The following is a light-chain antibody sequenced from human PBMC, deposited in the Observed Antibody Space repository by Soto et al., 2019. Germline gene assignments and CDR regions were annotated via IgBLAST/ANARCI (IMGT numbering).Light chain of an antibody. CDR3: CSYAGSRTFV. Sequence: QSVLTQPASVSGSPGQSITVSCTGTSSDVGAYNLVSWYQQHTGKAPRLIIYEGTKRPSGISDRFSGSKSDNTASLTISGLRAEDEAHYHCCSYAGSRTFVFGGGTKVTVL. J-gene: IGLJ3*02. CDR2: EGT. CDR1: SSDVGAYNL. V-gene: IGLV2-23*01.